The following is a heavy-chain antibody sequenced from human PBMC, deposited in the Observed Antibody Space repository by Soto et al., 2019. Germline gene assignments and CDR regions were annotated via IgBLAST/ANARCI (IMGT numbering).Heavy chain of an antibody. Sequence: QVQLVESGGGVVQPGRSLRLSCAASGFTFSSYGMHWVRQAPGKGLEWVAVIWYDGSNKYYADSVKGRFTISRDNSKNTLYLQSNSLRAADTAVYYCEREGYYDTFPRQDGMDFWGQGNTVTVSS. V-gene: IGHV3-33*01. CDR1: GFTFSSYG. J-gene: IGHJ6*02. CDR3: EREGYYDTFPRQDGMDF. CDR2: IWYDGSNK. D-gene: IGHD3-9*01.